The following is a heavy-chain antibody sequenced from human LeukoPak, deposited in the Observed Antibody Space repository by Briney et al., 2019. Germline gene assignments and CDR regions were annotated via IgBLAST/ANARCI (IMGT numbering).Heavy chain of an antibody. CDR3: ARGKWGVDY. D-gene: IGHD2-8*01. Sequence: GGSLRLSCAASGFTFSSYNMNWVRQAPGKGLEWVSSISSSSSYIYYADSVRGRFTISRDNAKNSLYLQMNSLRAEDTAVYYCARGKWGVDYWGQGTLVSVSS. V-gene: IGHV3-21*04. CDR1: GFTFSSYN. J-gene: IGHJ4*02. CDR2: ISSSSSYI.